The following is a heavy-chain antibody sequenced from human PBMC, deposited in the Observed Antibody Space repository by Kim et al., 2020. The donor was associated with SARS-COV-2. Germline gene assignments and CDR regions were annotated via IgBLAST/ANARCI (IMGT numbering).Heavy chain of an antibody. CDR3: AKDVSEGAGSYLDH. CDR2: ISMSGASI. CDR1: GFTFDSYA. V-gene: IGHV3-23*01. J-gene: IGHJ4*02. Sequence: GGSLRLSCAASGFTFDSYAMNWVRQAPGKGLVWISAISMSGASIYYADSVKGRFTISRDNSKTTVFLQMNSLRVEDTGIYYCAKDVSEGAGSYLDHWGQGTLVTVS. D-gene: IGHD3-10*01.